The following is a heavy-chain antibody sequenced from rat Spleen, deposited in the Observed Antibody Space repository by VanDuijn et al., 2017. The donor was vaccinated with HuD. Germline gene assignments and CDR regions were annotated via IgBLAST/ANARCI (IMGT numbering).Heavy chain of an antibody. J-gene: IGHJ2*01. Sequence: EVQLVESGGGLVQPGRSLKLSCVASGFTFSNYWMYWVRQAPGKGLAWVSSISSDGGNTYYPDSVKGRFTISRDNAENTVYLQMNSLRSEDTATYYCATGGTIAAISNYDYWGQGVMVTVSS. CDR3: ATGGTIAAISNYDY. V-gene: IGHV5-58*01. D-gene: IGHD1-2*01. CDR1: GFTFSNYW. CDR2: ISSDGGNT.